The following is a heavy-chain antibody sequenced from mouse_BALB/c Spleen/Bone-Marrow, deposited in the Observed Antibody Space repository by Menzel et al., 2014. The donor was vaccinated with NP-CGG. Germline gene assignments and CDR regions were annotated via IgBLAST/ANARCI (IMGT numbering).Heavy chain of an antibody. CDR1: GYPFSSYW. D-gene: IGHD2-10*02. CDR3: ARKYGDY. J-gene: IGHJ2*01. Sequence: QVQLQQSGAELVRPGSSVKISCKASGYPFSSYWMSWVKQRPGQGLEWIGQIYPGDGETNYNGKFKGNATLTADKSSSTACMQLISLTSEDSAVYFCARKYGDYWGQGTTLTVSS. CDR2: IYPGDGET. V-gene: IGHV1-80*01.